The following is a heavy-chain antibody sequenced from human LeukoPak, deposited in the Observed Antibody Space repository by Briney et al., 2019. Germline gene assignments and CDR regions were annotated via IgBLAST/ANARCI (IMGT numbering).Heavy chain of an antibody. J-gene: IGHJ4*02. V-gene: IGHV3-11*04. CDR1: GFSFSNYF. D-gene: IGHD1-26*01. CDR2: ITNSGRST. CDR3: AREASGNYHVFDS. Sequence: AGGSLRLSCEASGFSFSNYFMSWIRQAPGKALEWVSYITNSGRSTNYADAVKGRFTISRDNAKKSVYLEMTDLRAEDTAVYYCAREASGNYHVFDSWGQGTLVTVSS.